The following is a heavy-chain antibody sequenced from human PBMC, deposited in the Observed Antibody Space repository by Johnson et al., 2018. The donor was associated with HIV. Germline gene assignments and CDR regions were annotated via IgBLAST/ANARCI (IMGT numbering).Heavy chain of an antibody. D-gene: IGHD6-6*01. V-gene: IGHV3-30*02. CDR1: GFTFSSYG. J-gene: IGHJ3*02. Sequence: QMLLVESGGGVVQPGGSLRLSCAASGFTFSSYGMHWVRQAPGKGLEWVACIRYDGSNTYYADSVKGRFTISRDNSKNTLYLQMNSLRAEDTAVYYCAKDRRTYSSSADAFDIWGQGTMVTVSS. CDR3: AKDRRTYSSSADAFDI. CDR2: IRYDGSNT.